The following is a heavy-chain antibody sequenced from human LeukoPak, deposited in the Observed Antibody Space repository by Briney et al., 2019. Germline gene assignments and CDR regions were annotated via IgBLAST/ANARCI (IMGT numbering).Heavy chain of an antibody. CDR3: AKSSGCDY. V-gene: IGHV3-30*18. J-gene: IGHJ4*02. D-gene: IGHD6-19*01. CDR2: ISYDGSNK. Sequence: GRSLRLSCAASGFTFSSYGMHWVRQAPGKGLEWVAVISYDGSNKYYADSVKGRFTISRDNSKNTLYLQMSSLRAEDTAVYYCAKSSGCDYWGQGTLATVSS. CDR1: GFTFSSYG.